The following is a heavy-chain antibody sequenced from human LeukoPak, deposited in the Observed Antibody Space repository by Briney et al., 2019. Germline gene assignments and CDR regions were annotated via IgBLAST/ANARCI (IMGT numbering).Heavy chain of an antibody. J-gene: IGHJ4*02. CDR3: ARDPGVWGSYRLDY. Sequence: GGPLRLSCAASGFTFSSYGMHWVRQAPGKGLEWVAVIWYDGSNKYYADSVKGRFTISRDNSKNTLYLQMNSLRAEDTAVYYCARDPGVWGSYRLDYWGQGTLVTVSS. CDR1: GFTFSSYG. D-gene: IGHD3-16*02. CDR2: IWYDGSNK. V-gene: IGHV3-33*01.